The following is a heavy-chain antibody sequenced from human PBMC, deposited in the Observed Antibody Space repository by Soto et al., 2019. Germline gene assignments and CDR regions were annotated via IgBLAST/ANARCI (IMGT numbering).Heavy chain of an antibody. J-gene: IGHJ5*02. V-gene: IGHV1-18*01. CDR3: ARDIVVVVAGTQISWFDP. CDR2: INACNGNT. D-gene: IGHD2-15*01. CDR1: GYTFTSYS. Sequence: ASVKVSCKASGYTFTSYSMHWVRQAPGQRLEWMGWINACNGNTNYAQKLQGRVTMTTDTSTSTAYMELRSLRSDDTAVYYCARDIVVVVAGTQISWFDPWGQGTLVTVSS.